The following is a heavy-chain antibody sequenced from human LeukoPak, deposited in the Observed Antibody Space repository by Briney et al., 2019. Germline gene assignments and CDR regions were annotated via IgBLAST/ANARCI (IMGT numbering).Heavy chain of an antibody. CDR3: ARTRPGYYFDS. V-gene: IGHV3-33*01. Sequence: GRSLRLSCAASGFSFSSYGMHWVRQAPGKGLEWVAVILYDASNKYYADSVKGRFTISRDNSKNTLYLHMNSLRVEDTAVYYCARTRPGYYFDSWGQGTLVTVSS. CDR2: ILYDASNK. J-gene: IGHJ4*02. D-gene: IGHD1-14*01. CDR1: GFSFSSYG.